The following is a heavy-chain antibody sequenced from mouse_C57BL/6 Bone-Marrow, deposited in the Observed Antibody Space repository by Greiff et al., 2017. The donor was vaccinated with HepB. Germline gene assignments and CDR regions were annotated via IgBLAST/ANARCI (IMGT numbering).Heavy chain of an antibody. CDR1: GFTFSSYA. Sequence: EVKLVESGGGLVKPGGSLKLSCAASGFTFSSYAMSWVRQTPEKRLEWVATISAGGSYTYYPDNVKGRFTISRDNAKNNLYLQMSHLKSEDTAMYYCARDEAPWFAYWGQGTLVTVSA. CDR2: ISAGGSYT. V-gene: IGHV5-4*01. D-gene: IGHD3-2*02. J-gene: IGHJ3*01. CDR3: ARDEAPWFAY.